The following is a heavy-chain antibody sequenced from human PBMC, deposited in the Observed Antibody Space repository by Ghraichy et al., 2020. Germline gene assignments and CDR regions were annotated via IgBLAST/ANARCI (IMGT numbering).Heavy chain of an antibody. Sequence: GGSLRLSCAASEFTFSTYRMNWVRQAPGKGLEWISYISSGSDNRYYADSVRGRFTISRDNAKNSVYLQMNSLRAEDTAVYYCVREGSHLVRSGDARFFDSWGQGTLVTVSS. CDR1: EFTFSTYR. V-gene: IGHV3-48*04. D-gene: IGHD3-16*01. J-gene: IGHJ4*02. CDR3: VREGSHLVRSGDARFFDS. CDR2: ISSGSDNR.